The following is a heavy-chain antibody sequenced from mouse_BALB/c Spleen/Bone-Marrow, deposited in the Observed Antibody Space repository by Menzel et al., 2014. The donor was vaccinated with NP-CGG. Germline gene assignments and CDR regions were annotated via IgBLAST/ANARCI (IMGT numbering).Heavy chain of an antibody. V-gene: IGHV3-6*02. Sequence: EVKLQESGPGLVKPSQSLSLTCSVTGYSITNGYYWNWIRQFPGNKLGWMAYITYDGSSDYNPSLKNRISITRDTSKNQFFLKLNSVTTEDTSTYYCAMGHYAMDYWGQGTSVTVSS. J-gene: IGHJ4*01. CDR2: ITYDGSS. CDR3: AMGHYAMDY. CDR1: GYSITNGYY.